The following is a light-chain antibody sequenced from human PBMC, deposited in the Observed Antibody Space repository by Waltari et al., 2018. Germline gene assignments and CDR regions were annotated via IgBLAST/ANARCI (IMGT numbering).Light chain of an antibody. CDR3: ASFAGSNNL. CDR1: STHIDADNY. V-gene: IGLV2-8*01. CDR2: EVT. Sequence: QSALTQPPSASGSPGQSVTISCTVTSTHIDADNYVSWYQQHPGKAPKLLIYEVTERPSGVPDRFSGSKSGNTASLTVSGLQGEDEADYYCASFAGSNNLFGGGTKLTVL. J-gene: IGLJ2*01.